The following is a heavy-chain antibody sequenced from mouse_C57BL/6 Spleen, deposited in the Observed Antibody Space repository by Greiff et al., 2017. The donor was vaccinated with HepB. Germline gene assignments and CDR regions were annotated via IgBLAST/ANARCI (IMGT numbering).Heavy chain of an antibody. D-gene: IGHD2-5*01. V-gene: IGHV1-26*01. CDR2: INPNNGGT. J-gene: IGHJ1*03. CDR1: GYTFTDYY. Sequence: EVQLQQSGPELVKPGASVKISCKASGYTFTDYYMNWVKQSHGKSLEWIGDINPNNGGTSYNQKFKGKATLTVDKSSSTAYMELRSLTSEDSAVYYCARGNYSNYVGYFDVWGTGTTVTVSS. CDR3: ARGNYSNYVGYFDV.